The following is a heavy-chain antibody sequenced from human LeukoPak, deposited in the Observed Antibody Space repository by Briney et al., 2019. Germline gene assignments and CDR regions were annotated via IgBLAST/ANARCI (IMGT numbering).Heavy chain of an antibody. J-gene: IGHJ4*02. V-gene: IGHV3-23*01. Sequence: PGGSLRLSCAASGFTFSSYAMSWVRQAPGKGLEWVSAISGSGGSTYYADSVKGRFTISRDNSKNTLYLQMNSLRAEDTAVYYCAKAQLGPHYYDSSGYYPYWGQGTLVTVSS. D-gene: IGHD3-22*01. CDR3: AKAQLGPHYYDSSGYYPY. CDR2: ISGSGGST. CDR1: GFTFSSYA.